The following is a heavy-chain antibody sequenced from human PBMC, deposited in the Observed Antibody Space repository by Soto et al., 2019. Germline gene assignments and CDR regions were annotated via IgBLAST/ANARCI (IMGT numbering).Heavy chain of an antibody. CDR1: GYTFISYA. J-gene: IGHJ4*02. CDR2: IKAGNGDT. V-gene: IGHV1-3*01. Sequence: GASVKVSCKASGYTFISYAIHWVRQAPGQRPEWMGWIKAGNGDTEYSQKFQGRVTITRDTSATTAYMELSSLRSEDTAVYYCARDLQGGCSSTTCHASYVDYWGQGTLVTVSS. D-gene: IGHD2-2*01. CDR3: ARDLQGGCSSTTCHASYVDY.